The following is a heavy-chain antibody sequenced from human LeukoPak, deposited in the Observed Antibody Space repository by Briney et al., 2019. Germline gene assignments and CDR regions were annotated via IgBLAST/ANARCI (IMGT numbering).Heavy chain of an antibody. V-gene: IGHV3-30*04. CDR1: GFTFSSYA. J-gene: IGHJ6*02. CDR2: ISYDGSNK. CDR3: ARDLTLEWLYYYYYDGMDV. Sequence: PGGSLRLSCSASGFTFSSYAMHWVRQAPGKGLEWVAVISYDGSNKYYADSVKGRFTISRDNSKNTLYLQMNSLRAEDTAVYYCARDLTLEWLYYYYYDGMDVWGQGTTVTVSS. D-gene: IGHD3-3*01.